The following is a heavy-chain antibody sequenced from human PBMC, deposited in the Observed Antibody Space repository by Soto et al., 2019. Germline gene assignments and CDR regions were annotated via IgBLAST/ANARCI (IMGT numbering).Heavy chain of an antibody. CDR3: ARDPPQPDY. V-gene: IGHV1-18*01. CDR2: ISAYNGNT. Sequence: QVKLVQSGAEVKKPGASVKVSCKASGYTFASYAISWMRQAPGQGLEWMGWISAYNGNTNYAQKLQGRVNMTTDTSTSKAYMELRSLRSYDTAVYYCARDPPQPDYWGQGTLVTVSS. CDR1: GYTFASYA. D-gene: IGHD1-1*01. J-gene: IGHJ4*02.